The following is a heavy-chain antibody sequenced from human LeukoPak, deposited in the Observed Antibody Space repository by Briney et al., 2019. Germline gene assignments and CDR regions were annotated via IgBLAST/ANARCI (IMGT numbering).Heavy chain of an antibody. CDR2: IDPRDSYT. Sequence: GESLTISCKASGYSFTNYWISWVRQMPGKGLEWMGRIDPRDSYTKYSPSFEGPVTISVDKSISTAFLQWSSLKTSDSAMYFCATGASKVTTDFANYWGQGTQVAISS. D-gene: IGHD4-17*01. CDR3: ATGASKVTTDFANY. V-gene: IGHV5-10-1*01. J-gene: IGHJ4*02. CDR1: GYSFTNYW.